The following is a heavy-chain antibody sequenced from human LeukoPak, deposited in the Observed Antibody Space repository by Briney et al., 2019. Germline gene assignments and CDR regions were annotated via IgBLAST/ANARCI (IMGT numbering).Heavy chain of an antibody. V-gene: IGHV1-69*06. J-gene: IGHJ4*02. CDR2: IILIFGTA. CDR1: GGTFSSYA. Sequence: SVKVSCMASGGTFSSYAISWVREAPGQGVGWVGGIILIFGTANYAQKFHGRVTITADKSTSTAYMELSSLRSEDTAVYYCASEDCSGGSGYSGATDYWGQGTLVTVSS. D-gene: IGHD2-15*01. CDR3: ASEDCSGGSGYSGATDY.